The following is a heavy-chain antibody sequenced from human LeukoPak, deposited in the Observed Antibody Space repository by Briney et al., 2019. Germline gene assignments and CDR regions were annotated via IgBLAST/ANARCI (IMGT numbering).Heavy chain of an antibody. CDR2: IYTSGST. Sequence: SETLSLTCTVSGGSISSYYWSWIRQPAGKGLEWIGRIYTSGSTNYNPSLKSRVTMSVDTSKNQFSLKLSSVTAADTAVYYCARDRYDSSGYYYYDYWRQGTLVTVSS. V-gene: IGHV4-4*07. CDR1: GGSISSYY. CDR3: ARDRYDSSGYYYYDY. D-gene: IGHD3-22*01. J-gene: IGHJ4*02.